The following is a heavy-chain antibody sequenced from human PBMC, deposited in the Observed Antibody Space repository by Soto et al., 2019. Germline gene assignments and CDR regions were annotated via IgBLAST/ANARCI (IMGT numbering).Heavy chain of an antibody. D-gene: IGHD2-15*01. CDR2: IKQDGSEK. V-gene: IGHV3-7*01. Sequence: GGSLRLSCAASGFTFSSYWMSWVRQAPGKGLEWVANIKQDGSEKYYVDSVKGRFTISRDNAKNSLYLQMNSLRAEDTAVYYCARVADIVVVVANGVFDYWGQGTLVTVSS. J-gene: IGHJ4*02. CDR1: GFTFSSYW. CDR3: ARVADIVVVVANGVFDY.